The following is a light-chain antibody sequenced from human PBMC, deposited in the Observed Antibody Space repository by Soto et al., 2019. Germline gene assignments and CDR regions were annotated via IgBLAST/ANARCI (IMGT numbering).Light chain of an antibody. CDR1: QSVRSCY. CDR3: QQYGNSPLT. CDR2: AVS. Sequence: EIVLTQSPGTLSLSPGERATLSCRASQSVRSCYFAWYQQKPGQAPRLLIFAVSSRATGIPDRFSGTGSGTDFTLTISRLEPEDFALYYCQQYGNSPLTFGGGTKVDIK. V-gene: IGKV3-20*01. J-gene: IGKJ4*01.